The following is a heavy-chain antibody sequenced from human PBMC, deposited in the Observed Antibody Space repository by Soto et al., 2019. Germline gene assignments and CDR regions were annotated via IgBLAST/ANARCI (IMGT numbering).Heavy chain of an antibody. CDR1: GYTFVKYF. Sequence: ASVKVSCKASGYTFVKYFIHWVRQAPGQGPGWMGVINPSDGTTTYAQNFKGRVAMTRDTSTSTVSLEVTSLKSQDTAIYYCARDSEVVEGDGKYEGIFDFWGQGTLVTV. V-gene: IGHV1-46*01. CDR3: ARDSEVVEGDGKYEGIFDF. J-gene: IGHJ4*02. CDR2: INPSDGTT. D-gene: IGHD3-16*01.